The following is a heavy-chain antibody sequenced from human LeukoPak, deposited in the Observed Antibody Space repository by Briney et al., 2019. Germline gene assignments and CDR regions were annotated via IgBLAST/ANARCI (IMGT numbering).Heavy chain of an antibody. J-gene: IGHJ4*02. D-gene: IGHD1-7*01. CDR2: ISYDGRQN. Sequence: QPGGSLRLSCAASGFTFSTYAMNWVRQAPGKGLEWVAVISYDGRQNYYADSVKGRFTISRDNSKNTLYLQMNSLRDEDTAVYYCAKFGRTTPNYWGQGTLVTVSS. CDR3: AKFGRTTPNY. V-gene: IGHV3-30*04. CDR1: GFTFSTYA.